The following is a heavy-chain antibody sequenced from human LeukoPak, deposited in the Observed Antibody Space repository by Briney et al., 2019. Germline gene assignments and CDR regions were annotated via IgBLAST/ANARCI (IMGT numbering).Heavy chain of an antibody. Sequence: GGSLRLSCAASGFTFSIYAMSCVRQAPGKGLEWVSAISGSGGSTYYADSVKGRFTISRDNSKNTLYLQMNSLRAEDTAVYYCAKDGGWGIAVAGMAFDYWGQGTLVTVSS. CDR1: GFTFSIYA. D-gene: IGHD6-19*01. CDR2: ISGSGGST. J-gene: IGHJ4*02. CDR3: AKDGGWGIAVAGMAFDY. V-gene: IGHV3-23*01.